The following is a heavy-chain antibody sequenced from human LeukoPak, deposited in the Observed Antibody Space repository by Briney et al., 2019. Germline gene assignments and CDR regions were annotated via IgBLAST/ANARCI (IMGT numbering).Heavy chain of an antibody. J-gene: IGHJ4*02. Sequence: SETLSLTCTVSGGSISSSSYYWGWIRQPPGKGLEWIGSIYYSGSTYYNPSLKSRVTISVDTSKNQFSLKLSSVTAADTAVYYCARDSPISTPYYDFWSGYLYPGWFDYWGQGTLVTVSS. D-gene: IGHD3-3*01. V-gene: IGHV4-39*07. CDR1: GGSISSSSYY. CDR2: IYYSGST. CDR3: ARDSPISTPYYDFWSGYLYPGWFDY.